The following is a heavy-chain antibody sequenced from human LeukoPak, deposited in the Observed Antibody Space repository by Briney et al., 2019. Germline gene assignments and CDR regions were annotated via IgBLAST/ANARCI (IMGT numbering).Heavy chain of an antibody. D-gene: IGHD3-22*01. CDR1: SGSISSSTYY. CDR2: IYYTGST. J-gene: IGHJ4*02. CDR3: ARDQYYYDSSGYYYYFDY. Sequence: SETLSLTCTVSSGSISSSTYYWGWIRQPPGKGLEWIGTIYYTGSTYYNPSLKSRVTISVDTSKNQFSLKLTSVTAADTAVYYCARDQYYYDSSGYYYYFDYWGQGTLVTVSS. V-gene: IGHV4-39*07.